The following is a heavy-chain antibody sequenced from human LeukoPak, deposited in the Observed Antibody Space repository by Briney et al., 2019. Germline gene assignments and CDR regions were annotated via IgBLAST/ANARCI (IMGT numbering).Heavy chain of an antibody. J-gene: IGHJ4*02. Sequence: GGSLRLSCAASGFTFSSYGMHWVRQAPGKGLEWVAFIRYDGSNEYYADSVKGRFTISRDNPKNTLYLQMNSLRAEDTAVYYCAKRRAHSGTYRWSDFDYWGQGTLVTVSS. V-gene: IGHV3-30*02. D-gene: IGHD1-26*01. CDR2: IRYDGSNE. CDR1: GFTFSSYG. CDR3: AKRRAHSGTYRWSDFDY.